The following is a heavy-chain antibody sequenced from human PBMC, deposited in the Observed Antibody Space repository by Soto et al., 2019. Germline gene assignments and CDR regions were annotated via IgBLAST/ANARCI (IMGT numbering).Heavy chain of an antibody. V-gene: IGHV3-23*01. J-gene: IGHJ4*01. Sequence: ELQVLESGGGLVQSGGSLRLSCAASGFTFNQYAMNWVRQAPGKGLGWVSAISGAGGVTEYADSVQGRFSISRDNSKKTVFLDMNSLRVEDTAIYYCARGGCARSSCSCDWWGHRTLVTVS. CDR1: GFTFNQYA. CDR3: ARGGCARSSCSCDW. CDR2: ISGAGGVT. D-gene: IGHD2-2*01.